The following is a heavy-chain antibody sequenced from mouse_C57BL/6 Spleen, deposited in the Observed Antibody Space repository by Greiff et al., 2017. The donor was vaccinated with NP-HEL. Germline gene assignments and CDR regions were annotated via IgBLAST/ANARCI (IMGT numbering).Heavy chain of an antibody. J-gene: IGHJ2*01. CDR2: INPNSGST. CDR3: ARSGLGCFDY. D-gene: IGHD3-3*01. CDR1: GYTFTSYW. Sequence: VQLQQPGAELVKPGASVKLSCKASGYTFTSYWMHWVKQRPGQGLEWIGMINPNSGSTKYNEKFKSKATLTVDKSSSTAYMQLSSLTSEDSAVYYGARSGLGCFDYWGQGTTLTVSS. V-gene: IGHV1-64*01.